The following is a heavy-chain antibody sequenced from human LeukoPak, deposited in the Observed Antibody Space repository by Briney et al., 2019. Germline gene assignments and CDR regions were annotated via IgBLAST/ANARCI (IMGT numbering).Heavy chain of an antibody. J-gene: IGHJ4*02. D-gene: IGHD2-21*02. Sequence: GGSLRLSCAALGFTFSSNGMHWGRQAPGKGLEWVAVIWSDGSNKFYADSVKGRFTISRDTSKNTLYLQMNSLRAEDTAVYYCAREDIVVVTGFDYWGQGTLVTVSS. V-gene: IGHV3-33*01. CDR2: IWSDGSNK. CDR3: AREDIVVVTGFDY. CDR1: GFTFSSNG.